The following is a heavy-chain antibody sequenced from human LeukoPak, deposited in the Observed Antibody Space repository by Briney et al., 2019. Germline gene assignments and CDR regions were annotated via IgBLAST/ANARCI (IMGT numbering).Heavy chain of an antibody. Sequence: GASVKVSCKASGYTFTSYDINWVRQATGQGLEWMGWMNSNSGNTGYAQKFQGRVTMTRNTSISTAYMELSSLRSEDTAVYYCAREGLLWFGELLSTDYYYGMDVWGQGTTVTVSS. V-gene: IGHV1-8*01. CDR3: AREGLLWFGELLSTDYYYGMDV. J-gene: IGHJ6*02. CDR2: MNSNSGNT. CDR1: GYTFTSYD. D-gene: IGHD3-10*01.